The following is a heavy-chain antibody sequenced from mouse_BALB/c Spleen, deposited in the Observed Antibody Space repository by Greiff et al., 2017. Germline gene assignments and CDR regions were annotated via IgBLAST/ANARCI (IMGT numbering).Heavy chain of an antibody. J-gene: IGHJ4*01. V-gene: IGHV1S81*02. D-gene: IGHD2-12*01. CDR3: AGERRDYAMDY. Sequence: QVQLQQPGAELVKPGASVKLSCKASGYTFTSYWMHWVKQRPGQGLEWIGEINPSNGRTNYNEKFKGKATLTADKSSSTAYMQLSSLTSDDSAVYFCAGERRDYAMDYWGQGTSVTVSS. CDR2: INPSNGRT. CDR1: GYTFTSYW.